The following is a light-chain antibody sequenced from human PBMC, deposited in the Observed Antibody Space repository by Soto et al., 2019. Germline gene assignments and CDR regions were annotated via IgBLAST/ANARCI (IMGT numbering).Light chain of an antibody. CDR1: QSVNSN. Sequence: EIVMTQSPVTLSASPGERTTLSCRASQSVNSNLAWYQQKPGQAPRLLIYGASTRATGIPARFSGSGSGTEFTLTISSLQSEDFAVYYCQQYNNWPRTFGQGTKVGIK. V-gene: IGKV3-15*01. J-gene: IGKJ1*01. CDR2: GAS. CDR3: QQYNNWPRT.